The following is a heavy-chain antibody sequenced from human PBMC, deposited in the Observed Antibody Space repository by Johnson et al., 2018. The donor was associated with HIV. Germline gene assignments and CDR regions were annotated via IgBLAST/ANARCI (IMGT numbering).Heavy chain of an antibody. Sequence: QLVESGGGVVQPGRSLRLSCAASGFSFSTYAMHWVRQASGKGLEWVGHIRSKGNNYATAYAASVKGRFTISRDDSQNTAYMQMNRLKTEDTAVYYCTKLVGYCSGGGCYTPGDIWGQGTMVTVSS. CDR2: IRSKGNNYAT. D-gene: IGHD2-15*01. J-gene: IGHJ3*02. V-gene: IGHV3-73*01. CDR1: GFSFSTYA. CDR3: TKLVGYCSGGGCYTPGDI.